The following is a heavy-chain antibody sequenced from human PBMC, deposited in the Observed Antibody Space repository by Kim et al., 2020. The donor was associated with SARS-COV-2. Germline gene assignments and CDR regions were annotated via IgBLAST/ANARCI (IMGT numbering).Heavy chain of an antibody. J-gene: IGHJ4*02. Sequence: GGSLRLSCAASGFTFSSYGMHWVRQAPGKGLEWVAVISYDGSNKYYADSVKGRFTISRDNSKNTLYLQMNSLRAEDTAVYYCAKGGWFGDLLRNDYWGQGTLVTVSS. CDR2: ISYDGSNK. D-gene: IGHD3-10*01. CDR3: AKGGWFGDLLRNDY. CDR1: GFTFSSYG. V-gene: IGHV3-30*18.